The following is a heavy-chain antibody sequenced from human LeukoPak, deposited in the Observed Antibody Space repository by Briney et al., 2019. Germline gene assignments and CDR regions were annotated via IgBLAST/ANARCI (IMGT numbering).Heavy chain of an antibody. V-gene: IGHV4-59*08. J-gene: IGHJ4*02. CDR1: GGSISSYY. D-gene: IGHD3-9*01. CDR2: IYYSGST. CDR3: ARAVQYYDILTGYYRSVGFDY. Sequence: PSETLSLTCTVSGGSISSYYWSWIRQPPGKGLEWIGYIYYSGSTNYNPSLKSRVTISVDTSKNQFSLKLSSVTAADTAVYYCARAVQYYDILTGYYRSVGFDYWGQGTLVTVSS.